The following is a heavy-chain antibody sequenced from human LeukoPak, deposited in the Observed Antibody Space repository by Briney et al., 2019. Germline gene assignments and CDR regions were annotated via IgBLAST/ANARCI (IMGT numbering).Heavy chain of an antibody. D-gene: IGHD1-26*01. Sequence: PSETLSLTCTVSGGSISSSSYYWGWIRQPPGKGLEWIGSIYYSGSTYYNPSLKSRVTISVDTSKNQFSLKLSSVTAADTAVYYCARGKIGSYYYYYYMDVWGKGTAVTVSS. V-gene: IGHV4-39*01. CDR1: GGSISSSSYY. J-gene: IGHJ6*03. CDR2: IYYSGST. CDR3: ARGKIGSYYYYYYMDV.